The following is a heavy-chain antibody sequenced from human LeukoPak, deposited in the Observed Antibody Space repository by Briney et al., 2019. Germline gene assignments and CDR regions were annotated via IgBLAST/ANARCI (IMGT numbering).Heavy chain of an antibody. CDR3: ARGLRYQLLSLLLGYYMDV. CDR2: ISAYNGNT. CDR1: GYTFTSYG. Sequence: GASVKVSCKASGYTFTSYGISWVRQAPGQGLEWMGWISAYNGNTNYAQKLQGRVTMTTDTSTSTAYMALRSLRSDDTAVYYCARGLRYQLLSLLLGYYMDVWGKGTTVTVS. J-gene: IGHJ6*03. V-gene: IGHV1-18*01. D-gene: IGHD2-2*01.